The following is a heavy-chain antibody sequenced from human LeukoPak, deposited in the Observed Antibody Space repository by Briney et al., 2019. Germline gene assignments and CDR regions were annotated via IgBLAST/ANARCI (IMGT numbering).Heavy chain of an antibody. CDR1: GFTFSSYS. D-gene: IGHD3-9*01. CDR2: ISSSSSTI. Sequence: GGSLRLSCAASGFTFSSYSMNWVRQAPGKGLEWVSYISSSSSTIYYADSVKGRFTISRDNAKNSLYLQMNSLRAEDTAVYYCARDVEAATYDILTGYSESDAFDIWGQGTIVTVSS. CDR3: ARDVEAATYDILTGYSESDAFDI. V-gene: IGHV3-48*04. J-gene: IGHJ3*02.